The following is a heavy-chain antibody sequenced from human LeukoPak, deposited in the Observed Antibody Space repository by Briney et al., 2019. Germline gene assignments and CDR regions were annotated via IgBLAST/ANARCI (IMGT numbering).Heavy chain of an antibody. CDR2: IYPGDSDT. J-gene: IGHJ4*02. CDR1: GYSFTSYW. CDR3: ARPASTPPAYFDY. Sequence: GESLMISCKGSGYSFTSYWIGWVRQMPGKGLEWMGIIYPGDSDTRYSPSFQGQVTISADKSISTAYLQWSSLKASDTAMYYCARPASTPPAYFDYWGQGTLVTVSS. D-gene: IGHD5/OR15-5a*01. V-gene: IGHV5-51*01.